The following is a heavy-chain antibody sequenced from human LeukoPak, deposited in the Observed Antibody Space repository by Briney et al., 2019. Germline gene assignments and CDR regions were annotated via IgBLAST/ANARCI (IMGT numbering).Heavy chain of an antibody. CDR1: GFIFRNYW. Sequence: GGSLRLSCAASGFIFRNYWMHWARQAPGKGLVWVARINPNGITTTYTDSVKGRFTISRDNAKNTLYLQMNSLRVEDTAVYYCARDFAGDRDYWGQGTLVTVSS. CDR3: ARDFAGDRDY. D-gene: IGHD4-17*01. CDR2: INPNGITT. J-gene: IGHJ4*02. V-gene: IGHV3-74*01.